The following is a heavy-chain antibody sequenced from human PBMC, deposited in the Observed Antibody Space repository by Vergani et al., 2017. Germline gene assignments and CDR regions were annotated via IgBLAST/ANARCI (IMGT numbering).Heavy chain of an antibody. J-gene: IGHJ4*02. CDR2: IGTAGDP. Sequence: EVQLVESGGGLVQPGGSLRLSCAASGFTFRSYDMHWVRHATGKGLEWVSAIGTAGDPYYPGSVKGRFTISRENAKNSLYLQMNSLRAGDTAVYYCARAVVPASTWFDYWGQGTLVTVSS. V-gene: IGHV3-13*05. CDR3: ARAVVPASTWFDY. D-gene: IGHD2-2*01. CDR1: GFTFRSYD.